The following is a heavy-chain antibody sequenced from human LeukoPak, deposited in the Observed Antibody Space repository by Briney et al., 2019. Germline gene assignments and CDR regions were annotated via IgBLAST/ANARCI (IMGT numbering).Heavy chain of an antibody. J-gene: IGHJ4*02. CDR1: GFTFSGYA. Sequence: PGGSLRLSCAASGFTFSGYAMSWVRQAPGKGLEWVSAINTGGDGTFYADSVKGRFTISRDNSMNTQYLQMNSPRAEDTAVFYCATFGSGSRRTNSFDYWGQGTLVIVSS. V-gene: IGHV3-23*01. D-gene: IGHD3-10*01. CDR3: ATFGSGSRRTNSFDY. CDR2: INTGGDGT.